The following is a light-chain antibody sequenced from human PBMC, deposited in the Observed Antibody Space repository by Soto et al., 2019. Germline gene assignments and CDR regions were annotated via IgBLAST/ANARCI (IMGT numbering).Light chain of an antibody. V-gene: IGKV3-20*01. Sequence: EIVLTQSPGTLSLSPGERATLSCRASQSVSSSHSSYLAWYQQKPGQAPRLLIYDASSRATGIPDRFSGSGSAADFTLTTSSLAAEDVEACYCHHYGSSPIFTFGPGSKVDIK. CDR1: QSVSSSHSSY. CDR2: DAS. J-gene: IGKJ3*01. CDR3: HHYGSSPIFT.